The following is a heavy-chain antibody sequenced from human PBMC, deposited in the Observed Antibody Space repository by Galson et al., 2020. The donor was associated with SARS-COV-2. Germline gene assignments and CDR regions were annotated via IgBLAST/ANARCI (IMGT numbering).Heavy chain of an antibody. CDR1: GVSFRGFY. CDR2: IHQNGSS. D-gene: IGHD2-21*02. Sequence: SETLSLTCAVDGVSFRGFYWTWIRQSPQMGLEWIGQIHQNGSSSYNPSLKTRVTISVDTSKNQFSLNLNSVTPADTAVYFCARVQRSADRRRLTPLIWFDPWGQGTLVTISS. CDR3: ARVQRSADRRRLTPLIWFDP. J-gene: IGHJ5*02. V-gene: IGHV4-34*01.